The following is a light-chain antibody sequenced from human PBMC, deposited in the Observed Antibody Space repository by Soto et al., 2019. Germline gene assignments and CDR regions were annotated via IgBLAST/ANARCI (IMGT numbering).Light chain of an antibody. CDR3: QHYNSYSEA. V-gene: IGKV1-5*03. CDR1: QTISSW. Sequence: DIQMTQSPSTLPVSVGDRVSITVRASQTISSWLAWYQQKPGKAPKLLIYKASTLKSGVPSRFSGSGSGTEFTLTISSLQPDDFATYYCQHYNSYSEAFGQGTKWIS. CDR2: KAS. J-gene: IGKJ1*01.